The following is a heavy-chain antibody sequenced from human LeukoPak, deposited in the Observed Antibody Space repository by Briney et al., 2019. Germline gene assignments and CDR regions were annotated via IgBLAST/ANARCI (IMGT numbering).Heavy chain of an antibody. CDR2: IYYSGST. CDR3: ARRRGYSYGRECYFDY. CDR1: GGSISSGGYY. V-gene: IGHV4-31*03. J-gene: IGHJ4*02. D-gene: IGHD5-18*01. Sequence: SETLSLTCTVSGGSISSGGYYWSWIRQHPGKGLEWIGYIYYSGSTYYNPSLKSRVTISVDTSKNQFSLKLSSVTAVDTAVYYCARRRGYSYGRECYFDYWGQGTLVTVSS.